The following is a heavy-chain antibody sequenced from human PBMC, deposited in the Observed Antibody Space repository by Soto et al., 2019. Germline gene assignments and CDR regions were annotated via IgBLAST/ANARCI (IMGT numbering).Heavy chain of an antibody. D-gene: IGHD6-19*01. Sequence: GESLKISCNGSGYSFTIYCIGWVLQMPGKGLEWMGIIYPGDSDTRYSPSFQGQVTISADKSISTAYLQWSSLKASDTAMYYCARSRSSGWFYYYYGMDVWGQGTTVTVSS. CDR3: ARSRSSGWFYYYYGMDV. CDR2: IYPGDSDT. V-gene: IGHV5-51*01. J-gene: IGHJ6*02. CDR1: GYSFTIYC.